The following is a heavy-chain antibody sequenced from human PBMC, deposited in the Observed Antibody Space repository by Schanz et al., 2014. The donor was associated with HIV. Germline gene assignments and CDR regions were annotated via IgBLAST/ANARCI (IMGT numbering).Heavy chain of an antibody. CDR2: MSHDGFSK. Sequence: QVQLVESGGGVVQPGRSLRLSCTASGLTFSSSIMHWVRQAPGKGLEWVAGMSHDGFSKYFADSVKGRFAISREDSKNTVHLQMNSLRVEDTAVYYCARDLPNPYFDFSGPAGDYWGQGALVTVSS. CDR3: ARDLPNPYFDFSGPAGDY. V-gene: IGHV3-30*09. CDR1: GLTFSSSI. D-gene: IGHD3-22*01. J-gene: IGHJ4*02.